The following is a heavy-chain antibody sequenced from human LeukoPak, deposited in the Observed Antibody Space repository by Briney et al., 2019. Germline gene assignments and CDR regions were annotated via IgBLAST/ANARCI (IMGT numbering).Heavy chain of an antibody. D-gene: IGHD5-18*01. V-gene: IGHV4-34*01. J-gene: IGHJ4*02. CDR1: GGSLSCYY. Sequence: SGTLSLTCAVYGGSLSCYYWSWIRQPPGKGLEWVGEINHSGSTNYNPSLKSRLTISVDTSKNQFSLKLSSVTAADSTVYYCARGVPGIQIWLRKGRFDYWGQGTLVTVSS. CDR3: ARGVPGIQIWLRKGRFDY. CDR2: INHSGST.